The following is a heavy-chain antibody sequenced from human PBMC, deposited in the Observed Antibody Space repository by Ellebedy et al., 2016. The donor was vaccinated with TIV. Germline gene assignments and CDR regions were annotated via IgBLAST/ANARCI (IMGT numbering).Heavy chain of an antibody. Sequence: SETLSLTXTVSGGSIGSYDWSWIRQAPGKRLEWIANIFSMDGRTFYNPSLKSRVTISVDTSKNQFSLRLTSVTAADTAVYYCARLGLSSAAFGSWGQGTLVAVSS. J-gene: IGHJ4*02. CDR3: ARLGLSSAAFGS. CDR2: IFSMDGRT. D-gene: IGHD6-13*01. V-gene: IGHV4-4*08. CDR1: GGSIGSYD.